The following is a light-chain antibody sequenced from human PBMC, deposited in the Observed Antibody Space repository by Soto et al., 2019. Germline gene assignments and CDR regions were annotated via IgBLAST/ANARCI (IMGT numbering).Light chain of an antibody. CDR1: QGIGNF. Sequence: EIQLTQSPSSLSASVGDRVTITCRASQGIGNFLAWYQQQPGKLPKLLISAATLQSGVPSRFSGSGSGTDFTLTITSLQPEDVDTYYCQKYSSVITFGQGTRLEIK. J-gene: IGKJ5*01. V-gene: IGKV1-27*01. CDR2: AA. CDR3: QKYSSVIT.